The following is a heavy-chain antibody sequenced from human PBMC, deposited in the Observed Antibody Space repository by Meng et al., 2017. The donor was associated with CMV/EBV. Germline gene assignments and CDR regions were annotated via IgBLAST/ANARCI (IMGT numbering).Heavy chain of an antibody. D-gene: IGHD1-14*01. CDR3: ARVTSRVAGAFDY. CDR2: IYYSGST. CDR1: GGSISSGDYY. J-gene: IGHJ4*02. V-gene: IGHV4-30-4*08. Sequence: QVQLQESGPGLVKPSQTLSLTCTVSGGSISSGDYYWSWIRQPPGKGLEWIGYIYYSGSTYYNPSLKSRITISVDTSKNQFSLKLSSVTAADTAVYYCARVTSRVAGAFDYWGQGTLVTVSS.